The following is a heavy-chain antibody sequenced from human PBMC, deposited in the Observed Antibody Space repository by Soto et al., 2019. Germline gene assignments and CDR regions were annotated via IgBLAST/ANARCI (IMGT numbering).Heavy chain of an antibody. CDR3: ATGGLGLDY. CDR1: GFTFSNAW. J-gene: IGHJ4*02. Sequence: EVQMVESGGGFMKPGGSLRLSCAASGFTFSNAWMNWVRQAPGKGLEWVGRVKSKVDGEKIDYSAPVKGRFSISRDDSKNTVYLQMNSLKIEDTAVYYCATGGLGLDYWGQGTLVTVSS. V-gene: IGHV3-15*01. D-gene: IGHD6-19*01. CDR2: VKSKVDGEKI.